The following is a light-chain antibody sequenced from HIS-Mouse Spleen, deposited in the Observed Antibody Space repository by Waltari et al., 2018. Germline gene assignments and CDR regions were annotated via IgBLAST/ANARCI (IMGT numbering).Light chain of an antibody. J-gene: IGLJ3*02. CDR3: AAWDDSLSGWV. CDR2: RNN. V-gene: IGLV1-47*01. CDR1: SSNIGSNY. Sequence: QSVLTQPPSASGTPGQRVTISCSGSSSNIGSNYVYWYQQLPGTAPKLLIYRNNQRPSGCPDRFSGSKSCTSASLAISGLRSEDEADYYCAAWDDSLSGWVFGGGTKLTVL.